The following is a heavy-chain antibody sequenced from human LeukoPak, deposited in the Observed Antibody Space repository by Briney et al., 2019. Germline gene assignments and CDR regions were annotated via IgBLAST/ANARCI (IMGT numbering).Heavy chain of an antibody. V-gene: IGHV3-23*01. CDR1: GFTFSSYA. D-gene: IGHD2-2*01. CDR3: AKDAHVNILVVPAVNL. Sequence: GGSLRLSCAASGFTFSSYAMSWVRQAPGKGLEWVSAISGSGGSTYYADSVKGRFTISRDNSKNTLYLQMNSLRAEDTAVYYCAKDAHVNILVVPAVNLWGQGNLVTVSS. CDR2: ISGSGGST. J-gene: IGHJ4*02.